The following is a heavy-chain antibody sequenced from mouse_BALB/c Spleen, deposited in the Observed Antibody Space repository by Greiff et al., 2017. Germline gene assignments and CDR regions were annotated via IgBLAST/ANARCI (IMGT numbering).Heavy chain of an antibody. CDR3: ARSVWDY. Sequence: VKLQESGAELARPGASVKLSCKASGYTFTDYYINWVKQRTGQGLEWIGEIYPGSGNTYYNEKFKGKATLTADKSSSTAYMQLSSLTSEDSAVYFCARSVWDYWGQGTLVTVSA. CDR2: IYPGSGNT. J-gene: IGHJ3*01. CDR1: GYTFTDYY. V-gene: IGHV1-77*01. D-gene: IGHD2-10*02.